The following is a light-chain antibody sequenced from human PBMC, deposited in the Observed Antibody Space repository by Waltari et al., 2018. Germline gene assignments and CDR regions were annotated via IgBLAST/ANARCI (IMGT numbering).Light chain of an antibody. CDR1: QSISSY. J-gene: IGKJ4*01. CDR3: QQSYSTPLT. Sequence: PPPPSSLSPSVGDRVTITCQASQSISSYLNWYQQKPGKAPKLLIYAASSLQSGVPSRFSGSGSGTDFTLTISSLQPEDFATYYCQQSYSTPLTFGGGTKVEIK. V-gene: IGKV1-39*01. CDR2: AAS.